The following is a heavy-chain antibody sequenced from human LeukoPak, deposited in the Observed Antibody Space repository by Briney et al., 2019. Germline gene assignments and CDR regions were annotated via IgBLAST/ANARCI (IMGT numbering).Heavy chain of an antibody. CDR1: GDSFTSVTDY. V-gene: IGHV4-39*07. Sequence: PSETLSLTCTVSGDSFTSVTDYWAWIRQPPGKGLEWIASGDYSGGTYYNPSLESRVAISADMSKNQISLKLTSVTGADTAVYYCAGERGEEYSSGWYKTDYFYNWGQGIRVTVSS. J-gene: IGHJ4*02. CDR2: GDYSGGT. D-gene: IGHD6-19*01. CDR3: AGERGEEYSSGWYKTDYFYN.